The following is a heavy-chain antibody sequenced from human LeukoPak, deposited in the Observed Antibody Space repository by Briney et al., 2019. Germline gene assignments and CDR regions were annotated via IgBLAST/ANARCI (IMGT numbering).Heavy chain of an antibody. CDR3: ARRGYSGSASYSFDY. CDR1: GGSISSDNW. Sequence: PSETLSLTCAVSGGSISSDNWWSWVRQPPGKGLEWIGEIYHSGSTNYNPSLQSRVTISVDKSENQFSLKLNSVTAADTAVYYCARRGYSGSASYSFDYSGQGTLVTVSS. CDR2: IYHSGST. V-gene: IGHV4-4*02. J-gene: IGHJ4*02. D-gene: IGHD3-10*01.